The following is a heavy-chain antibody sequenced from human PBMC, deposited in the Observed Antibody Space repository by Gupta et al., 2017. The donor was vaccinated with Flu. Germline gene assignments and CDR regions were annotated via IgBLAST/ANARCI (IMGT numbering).Heavy chain of an antibody. J-gene: IGHJ4*01. D-gene: IGHD1-7*01. V-gene: IGHV1-69*01. Sequence: SNYAITWVRQAPGQWREWVGRIVPIFGTVKDAQKVQGRVTITEDEATRTAYMEMRRLRYEDSAVYYCAREAHNTELLFDSGCHVTMVTVSS. CDR1: SNYA. CDR3: AREAHNTELLFDS. CDR2: IVPIFGTV.